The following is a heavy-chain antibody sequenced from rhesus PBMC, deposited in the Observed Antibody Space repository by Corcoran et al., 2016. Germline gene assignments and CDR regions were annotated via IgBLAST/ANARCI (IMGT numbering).Heavy chain of an antibody. V-gene: IGHV3-37*01. CDR1: GFSFSASY. Sequence: EVHLVESGGGLVQPGGSLRLSCVASGFSFSASYMDWVRQASGKGLEWVASFSGRQNNVYYADSVKGRFSLSRDIAKNTLYLQMNSLRPDDTAVYFCARSSSGRGWYFDSWGQGVLVAVSS. D-gene: IGHD6-31*01. J-gene: IGHJ4*01. CDR3: ARSSSGRGWYFDS. CDR2: FSGRQNNV.